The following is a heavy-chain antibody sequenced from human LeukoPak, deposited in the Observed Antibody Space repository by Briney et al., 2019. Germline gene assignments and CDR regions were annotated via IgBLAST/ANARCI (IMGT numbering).Heavy chain of an antibody. CDR1: GFTFNNFA. CDR2: ISHDGRNT. Sequence: GGSLRLSCAPSGFTFNNFAMHWVRQAQARGLGWVAVISHDGRNTYYADSVKGRFTISRDNSKKTLSLQMNSLRPEDSPVYYCARSPNHHWLDPWGQGTLVTVSS. CDR3: ARSPNHHWLDP. V-gene: IGHV3-30*03. D-gene: IGHD1-14*01. J-gene: IGHJ5*02.